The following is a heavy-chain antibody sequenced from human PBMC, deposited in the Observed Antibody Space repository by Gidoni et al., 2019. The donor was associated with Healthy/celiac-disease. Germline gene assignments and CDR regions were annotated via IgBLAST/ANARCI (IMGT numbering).Heavy chain of an antibody. J-gene: IGHJ6*03. D-gene: IGHD2-2*02. Sequence: QVQLVQSGAEVKKPGASVKVSCTASGYTFTSYDINWVRQATGKGLEWMGWMNPNSGNTGYAQKFQGRVTMTRNTSISTAYMELSSLRSEDTAVYYCARVDAVVVPAAIRGNYYYYYYMDVWGKGTTVTVSS. V-gene: IGHV1-8*01. CDR2: MNPNSGNT. CDR3: ARVDAVVVPAAIRGNYYYYYYMDV. CDR1: GYTFTSYD.